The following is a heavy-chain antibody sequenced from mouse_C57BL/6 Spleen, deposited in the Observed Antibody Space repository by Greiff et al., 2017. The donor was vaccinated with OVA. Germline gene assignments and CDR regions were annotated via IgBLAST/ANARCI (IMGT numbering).Heavy chain of an antibody. Sequence: QVQLQQSGPELVKPGASVKISCKASGYAFSSSWMNWVQQRPGKGLEWIGRIYPGDGDTNYNGKVKGKATLTADKSSSTAYMQLSSLTSEDSAVYFCARILGYFDYWGQGTTLTVSS. CDR1: GYAFSSSW. D-gene: IGHD4-1*01. J-gene: IGHJ2*01. CDR2: IYPGDGDT. CDR3: ARILGYFDY. V-gene: IGHV1-82*01.